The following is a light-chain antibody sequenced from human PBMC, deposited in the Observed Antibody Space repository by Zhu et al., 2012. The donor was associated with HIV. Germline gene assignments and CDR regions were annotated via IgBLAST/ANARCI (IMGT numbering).Light chain of an antibody. Sequence: DIQMTQSPSSLSASVGDRVTITCRASQGISKYLAWYQQKPGKVPKLLIHGASTLLSGVPSRFSGSRSGTDFTLTISGLQPEDVATYYCQKYNSGPPTFGPGTKVDXK. CDR2: GAS. CDR3: QKYNSGPPT. J-gene: IGKJ3*01. V-gene: IGKV1-27*01. CDR1: QGISKY.